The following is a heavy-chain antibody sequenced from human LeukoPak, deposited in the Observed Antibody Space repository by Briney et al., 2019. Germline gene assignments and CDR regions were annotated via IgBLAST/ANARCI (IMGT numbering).Heavy chain of an antibody. V-gene: IGHV3-15*01. CDR1: GFAFSNAW. Sequence: KPGGSLRLSCAASGFAFSNAWMSWVSQAPGKGLEWVGRIKSKTDGGTTDYAAPVKGRFTISRDDSKNTLYLQMNSLKTEDTAVYYCTTGGYGGQFDYWGQGTLVTVSS. J-gene: IGHJ4*02. CDR3: TTGGYGGQFDY. D-gene: IGHD5-12*01. CDR2: IKSKTDGGTT.